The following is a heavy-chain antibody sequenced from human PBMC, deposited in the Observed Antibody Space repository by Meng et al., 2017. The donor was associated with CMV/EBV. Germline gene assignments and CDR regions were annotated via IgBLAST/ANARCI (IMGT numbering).Heavy chain of an antibody. J-gene: IGHJ4*02. CDR3: AREGDNPFDY. V-gene: IGHV4-30-4*08. CDR2: IYYSGST. Sequence: QVQLQQSGPGLLKPSQTLSLNCPVSGGSTSSGDYYWSWIRQHPGKGLELIGYIYYSGSTYYNPSLKSRVTISVDTSKNQFSLKLSSVTAADTAVYYCAREGDNPFDYWGQGTLVTVSS. D-gene: IGHD2-21*02. CDR1: GGSTSSGDYY.